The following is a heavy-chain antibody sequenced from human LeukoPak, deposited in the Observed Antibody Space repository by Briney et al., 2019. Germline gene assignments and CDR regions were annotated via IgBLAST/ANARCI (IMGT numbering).Heavy chain of an antibody. CDR1: GDSVSSNSGA. D-gene: IGHD3-10*01. Sequence: SQTLSLTCAISGDSVSSNSGAWNWIRQSPSRGLEWLGRTYYRSKWYSDYAVSVKSRLTINPDTSKNQFSLKVSSVTAADTAVYYCARRFGDPQGMDVWGQGTTVTVSS. CDR3: ARRFGDPQGMDV. J-gene: IGHJ6*02. CDR2: TYYRSKWYS. V-gene: IGHV6-1*01.